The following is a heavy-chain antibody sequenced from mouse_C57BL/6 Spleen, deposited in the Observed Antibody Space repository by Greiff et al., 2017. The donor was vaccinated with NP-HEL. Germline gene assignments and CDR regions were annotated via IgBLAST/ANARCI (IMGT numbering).Heavy chain of an antibody. CDR3: TRGEGDRREFAY. Sequence: QVQLQQSGAELVRPGASVTLSCKASGYTFTDYEMHWVKQTPVHGLEWIGAIDPETGGTAYNQKFKGKAILTADKSSSTAYMELRSLTSEDSAVYYCTRGEGDRREFAYWGQGTLVTVSA. CDR2: IDPETGGT. D-gene: IGHD3-1*01. V-gene: IGHV1-15*01. CDR1: GYTFTDYE. J-gene: IGHJ3*01.